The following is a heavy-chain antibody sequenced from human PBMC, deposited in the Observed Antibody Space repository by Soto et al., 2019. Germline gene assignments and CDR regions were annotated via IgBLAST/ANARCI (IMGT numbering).Heavy chain of an antibody. Sequence: QVPLVQSGGEVKKPGASVKVSCKASGYAFTTYGISWVRQAPGQGLEWMGWISTYNGDTNYTENYQGRVTLTTDTSTSTAYMELRSLRSDDTAVYYCARDDSIFGVVIPNWFDPWGQGTLVTVSS. J-gene: IGHJ5*02. CDR2: ISTYNGDT. V-gene: IGHV1-18*01. D-gene: IGHD3-3*01. CDR3: ARDDSIFGVVIPNWFDP. CDR1: GYAFTTYG.